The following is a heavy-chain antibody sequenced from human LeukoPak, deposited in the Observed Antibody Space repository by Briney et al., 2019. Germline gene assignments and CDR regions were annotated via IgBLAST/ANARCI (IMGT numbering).Heavy chain of an antibody. J-gene: IGHJ2*01. CDR3: ARTPGPYDYRGYQYWYFDL. V-gene: IGHV5-51*01. Sequence: GESLKISCKGSGYSFTNYWVAWVRQMPGKGLEWMGITHPGNSDTRYSPSFQGQVTISADKSITTAYLQWSSLKASDTAIYYCARTPGPYDYRGYQYWYFDLWGRGTLVTVSS. D-gene: IGHD3-22*01. CDR2: THPGNSDT. CDR1: GYSFTNYW.